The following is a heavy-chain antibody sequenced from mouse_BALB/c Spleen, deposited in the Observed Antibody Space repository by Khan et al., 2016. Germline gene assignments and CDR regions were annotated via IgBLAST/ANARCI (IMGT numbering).Heavy chain of an antibody. CDR1: GYSITSDYA. Sequence: EVKLEVSGPGLVKPSQSLSLTCTVTGYSITSDYAWYWIRQFPGNKLEWMGYISYSGSTSYNPSLKSRISITRDTSKNQFFLQLNSVTTEDTATYYGAREYYGSSYLDYWGQGTTLTVSS. D-gene: IGHD1-1*01. V-gene: IGHV3-2*02. CDR3: AREYYGSSYLDY. CDR2: ISYSGST. J-gene: IGHJ2*01.